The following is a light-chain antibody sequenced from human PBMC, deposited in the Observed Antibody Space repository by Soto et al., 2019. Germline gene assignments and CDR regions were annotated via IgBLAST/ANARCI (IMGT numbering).Light chain of an antibody. Sequence: QLVLTQSPSASASLGASVKLTCTLSSGHSNYAIAWHQQQSEKGPRYLMKLNSDGSHSKGDGIPDRFSGSSSGAERYLTISSTQSEDEADYYSQTWGSGIVVFGGGTKLTVL. CDR2: LNSDGSH. CDR3: QTWGSGIVV. CDR1: SGHSNYA. J-gene: IGLJ2*01. V-gene: IGLV4-69*01.